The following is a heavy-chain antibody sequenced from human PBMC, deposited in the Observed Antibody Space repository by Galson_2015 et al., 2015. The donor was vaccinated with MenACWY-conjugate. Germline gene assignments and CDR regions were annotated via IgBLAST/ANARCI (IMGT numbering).Heavy chain of an antibody. Sequence: SPRLSCAASGFTISGYWMSWVRQAPGKGLEWVANIKQDGSEKNYVDSVKGRFTISRDNAKNSLYLEVNSLRAEDTAVYYCARGRITIGPWGQGTLVTVSS. CDR2: IKQDGSEK. CDR3: ARGRITIGP. J-gene: IGHJ5*02. D-gene: IGHD3-9*01. V-gene: IGHV3-7*03. CDR1: GFTISGYW.